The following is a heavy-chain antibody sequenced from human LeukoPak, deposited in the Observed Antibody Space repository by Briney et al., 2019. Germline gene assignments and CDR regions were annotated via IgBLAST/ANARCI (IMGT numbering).Heavy chain of an antibody. CDR2: IYYSGST. V-gene: IGHV4-59*12. CDR3: ATADISVAGKD. CDR1: GGSINSYY. J-gene: IGHJ4*02. D-gene: IGHD6-19*01. Sequence: KASETLSLTCTVSGGSINSYYWSWIRQPPGKGLEWIGYIYYSGSTNYNPSLKSRVTISVDTSKNQFSLKLTSVTAADTAVYYCATADISVAGKDWGQGTLVTVSS.